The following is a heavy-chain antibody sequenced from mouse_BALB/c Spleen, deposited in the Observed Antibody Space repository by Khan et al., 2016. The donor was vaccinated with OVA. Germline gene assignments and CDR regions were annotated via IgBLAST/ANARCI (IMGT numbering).Heavy chain of an antibody. CDR1: GFNIQDTY. CDR2: IDPANGYT. J-gene: IGHJ3*01. V-gene: IGHV14-3*02. CDR3: ARDYWDVFAY. Sequence: VQLQQPGAELVKPGASVKLSCTASGFNIQDTYMHWVKQRPEQGLEWIGRIDPANGYTKYDPKFQGKATITADTSSNTAYLQLSSLTSEDTAVYYCARDYWDVFAYWGQGTLVTVSA. D-gene: IGHD4-1*01.